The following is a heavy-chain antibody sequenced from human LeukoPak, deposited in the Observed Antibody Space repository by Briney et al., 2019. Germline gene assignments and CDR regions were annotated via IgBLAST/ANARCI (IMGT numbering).Heavy chain of an antibody. CDR3: SRGLHDYGDSNYYFDQ. CDR2: IRKKGYGETT. V-gene: IGHV3-49*03. J-gene: IGHJ4*02. CDR1: RFSLGGEA. Sequence: PGGSPRLLCPAPRFSLGGEAWGWFCQAPGGGLEFVSFIRKKGYGETTDYAASVRGRFTISRDDAKSTAYLQMNSLEIEDTALYYCSRGLHDYGDSNYYFDQWGRGTQVTVSS. D-gene: IGHD4-17*01.